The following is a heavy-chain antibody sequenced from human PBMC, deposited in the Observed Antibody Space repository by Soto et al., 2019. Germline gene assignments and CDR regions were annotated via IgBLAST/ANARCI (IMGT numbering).Heavy chain of an antibody. V-gene: IGHV3-23*01. CDR2: ISGSGGST. D-gene: IGHD3-10*01. Sequence: GGSLRLSCAASGFTFSSYAMSWVRQAPGKGLEWVSAISGSGGSTYYADSVKGRLTISRDNSKNTLYLQMNSLRAEDTAVYYCAKDVAVLLWFGEFTGSGEFDYWGQGTLVTVSS. J-gene: IGHJ4*02. CDR1: GFTFSSYA. CDR3: AKDVAVLLWFGEFTGSGEFDY.